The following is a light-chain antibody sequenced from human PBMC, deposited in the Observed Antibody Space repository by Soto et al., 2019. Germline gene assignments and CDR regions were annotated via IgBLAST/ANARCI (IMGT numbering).Light chain of an antibody. Sequence: QSVLTQPPSVSGAPGQRVTISCTGSSSNIGAGYDVHWYQQLPGTAPKLPIYGNSNRPSGVPDRFSGSKSGTSASLAITGLGAGEGADYYSQSYNSTLSGGVFGGGT. J-gene: IGLJ3*02. CDR3: QSYNSTLSGGV. CDR1: SSNIGAGYD. V-gene: IGLV1-40*01. CDR2: GNS.